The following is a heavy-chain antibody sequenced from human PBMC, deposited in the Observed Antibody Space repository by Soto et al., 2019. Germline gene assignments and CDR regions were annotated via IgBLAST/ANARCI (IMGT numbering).Heavy chain of an antibody. V-gene: IGHV1-24*01. D-gene: IGHD6-19*01. Sequence: PSVKVFCKVSGYTLTELSMHWVRQAPGKGLEWMGGFDPEDGETIYAQKFQGRVTMTEDTSTDTAYMELSSLRSEDTAVYYCATSRLPGIAVTGFYPWGQGTLVTVSS. CDR1: GYTLTELS. CDR3: ATSRLPGIAVTGFYP. CDR2: FDPEDGET. J-gene: IGHJ5*02.